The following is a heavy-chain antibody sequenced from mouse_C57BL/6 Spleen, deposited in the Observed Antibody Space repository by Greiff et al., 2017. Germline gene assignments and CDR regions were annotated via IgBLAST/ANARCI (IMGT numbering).Heavy chain of an antibody. CDR2: IRSKSNNYAT. V-gene: IGHV10-1*01. J-gene: IGHJ4*01. CDR3: VRHSPHAMDY. CDR1: GFSFNTYA. Sequence: EVMLVESGGGLVQPKGSLKLSCAASGFSFNTYAMNWVRQAPGKGLEWVARIRSKSNNYATYYADSVKDRFTISRNDSESMLYLQMNNLKTEDTAMYYGVRHSPHAMDYWGQGTSVTVSS.